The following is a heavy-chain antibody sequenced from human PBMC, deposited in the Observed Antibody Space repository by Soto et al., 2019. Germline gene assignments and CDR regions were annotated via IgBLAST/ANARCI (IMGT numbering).Heavy chain of an antibody. V-gene: IGHV1-46*03. J-gene: IGHJ4*02. Sequence: QVQLVQSGAEVKKPGASVKVSCKASGYTFTTYYMHWVRRAPGQGLEWMGIINLNGGSTSYTQKFQGRVTMTRDTSTSTVYMDLSSLRSEDTAVYDCARGRGSGWPFDYWGQGTLVTVSS. CDR3: ARGRGSGWPFDY. CDR1: GYTFTTYY. CDR2: INLNGGST. D-gene: IGHD6-19*01.